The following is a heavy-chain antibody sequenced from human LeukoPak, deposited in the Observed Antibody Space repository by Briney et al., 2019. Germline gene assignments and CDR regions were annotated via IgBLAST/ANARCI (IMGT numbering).Heavy chain of an antibody. D-gene: IGHD3-22*01. CDR2: IYHSGST. Sequence: SETLSLTCAVSGYSISSGYYWGWIRQPPGKGLEWIGSIYHSGSTYYNPSLKSRVTISVDTSKNQFSLKLSSVTAADTAVYYCARTSYYYDSSGYSHFDYWGQRTLVTVSS. V-gene: IGHV4-38-2*01. J-gene: IGHJ4*02. CDR1: GYSISSGYY. CDR3: ARTSYYYDSSGYSHFDY.